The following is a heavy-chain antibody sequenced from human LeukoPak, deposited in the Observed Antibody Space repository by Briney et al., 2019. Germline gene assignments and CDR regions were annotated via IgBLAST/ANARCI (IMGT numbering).Heavy chain of an antibody. V-gene: IGHV3-33*01. J-gene: IGHJ5*02. CDR2: IWYDGSNK. Sequence: QPGRSLRLSCAASGFSFSSYGMHWVRQAPGKGLEWVAVIWYDGSNKYYADSVKGRFTISRDNSKNTLYLQMNSLRAEDTAVYYWAREDSSGYYAWFDPWGQGTLVTVSS. D-gene: IGHD3-22*01. CDR3: AREDSSGYYAWFDP. CDR1: GFSFSSYG.